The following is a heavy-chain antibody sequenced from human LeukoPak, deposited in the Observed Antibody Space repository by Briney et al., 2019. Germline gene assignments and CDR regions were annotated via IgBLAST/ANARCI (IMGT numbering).Heavy chain of an antibody. Sequence: GGSLRLSCAASEFMFSDYWMSWVRQAPGKGPQWVASINKDGSEEYYADSVKGRFTVSRDNAKNSLFLQMNNLRVEDTAIYYCATYDNWVAGDVWGQGTTVSVSS. CDR2: INKDGSEE. CDR3: ATYDNWVAGDV. V-gene: IGHV3-7*01. J-gene: IGHJ6*02. CDR1: EFMFSDYW. D-gene: IGHD1-1*01.